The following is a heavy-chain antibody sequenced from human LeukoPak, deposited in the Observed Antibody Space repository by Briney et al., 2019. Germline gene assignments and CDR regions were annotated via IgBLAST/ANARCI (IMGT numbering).Heavy chain of an antibody. J-gene: IGHJ5*02. CDR2: IYTSGST. CDR3: VRDHVSPGLSNWFDP. CDR1: GGSISSYY. V-gene: IGHV4-4*07. D-gene: IGHD3-16*01. Sequence: SETLSLTCTVSGGSISSYYWSWIRQPAGKGLEWIGRIYTSGSTNYNPSLKSRVTISLDTSKNQFSLKVTSVTASDTAMYYCVRDHVSPGLSNWFDPWGQGTLVTVSS.